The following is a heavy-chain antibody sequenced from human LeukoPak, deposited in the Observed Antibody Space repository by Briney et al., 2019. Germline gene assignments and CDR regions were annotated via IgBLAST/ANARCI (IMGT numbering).Heavy chain of an antibody. D-gene: IGHD3-10*01. Sequence: GASVTVSCKASGYTFTSYGISWVRQAPGQGLEWMGWISAYNGNTNYAQKLQGRVTMTTDTSTSTAYMELRSLRSDDTAVYYCARDPHPYYYGSGSYFDYWGQGTLVTVSS. CDR1: GYTFTSYG. CDR3: ARDPHPYYYGSGSYFDY. CDR2: ISAYNGNT. J-gene: IGHJ4*02. V-gene: IGHV1-18*01.